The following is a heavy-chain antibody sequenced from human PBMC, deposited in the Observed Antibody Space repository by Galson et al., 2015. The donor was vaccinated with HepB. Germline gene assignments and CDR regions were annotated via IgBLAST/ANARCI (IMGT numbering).Heavy chain of an antibody. CDR3: TRDTYYYDSSGYPKLYWYFDL. V-gene: IGHV3-49*03. CDR2: IRSKAHDGTA. Sequence: SLRLSCATSEFYFRDYAMNWFRQAPGKGLEWVGFIRSKAHDGTAEYAASVKGRLTISRDDSNSIAYLQMNSLKTEDTAVYYCTRDTYYYDSSGYPKLYWYFDLWGRGTLVTVSS. J-gene: IGHJ2*01. D-gene: IGHD3-22*01. CDR1: EFYFRDYA.